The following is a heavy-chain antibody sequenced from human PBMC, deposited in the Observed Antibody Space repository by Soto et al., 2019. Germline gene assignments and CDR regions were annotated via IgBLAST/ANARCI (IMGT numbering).Heavy chain of an antibody. CDR1: GVTFSSYA. CDR3: AKDRAHPSYSYDSSGPRVY. Sequence: PGGSLKLSCAASGVTFSSYAMTWVRQAPGKGLEWVSAISGSGGSTYYADSVKGRFTISRDNSKNTLYLQMNSLRAEDTAVYSCAKDRAHPSYSYDSSGPRVYWGKGTLVTVSS. V-gene: IGHV3-23*01. CDR2: ISGSGGST. J-gene: IGHJ4*02. D-gene: IGHD3-22*01.